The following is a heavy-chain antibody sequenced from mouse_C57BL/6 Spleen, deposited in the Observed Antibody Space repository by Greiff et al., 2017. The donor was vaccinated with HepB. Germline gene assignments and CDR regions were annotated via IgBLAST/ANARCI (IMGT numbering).Heavy chain of an antibody. CDR2: ISYDGSN. V-gene: IGHV3-6*01. CDR3: AREGTTVV. D-gene: IGHD1-1*01. Sequence: VQLKQSGPGLVKPSQSLSLTCSVTGYSITSGYYWNWIRQFPGNKLEWMGYISYDGSNNYNPSLKNRIAITRDTSKNQFFLKLNSVTTEDTATYYCAREGTTVVWGQGTTLTVSS. J-gene: IGHJ2*01. CDR1: GYSITSGYY.